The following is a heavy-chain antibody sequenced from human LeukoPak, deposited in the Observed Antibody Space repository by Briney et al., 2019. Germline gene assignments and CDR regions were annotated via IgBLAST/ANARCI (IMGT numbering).Heavy chain of an antibody. CDR1: GFTFSSYW. Sequence: LTGGSLRLSCAASGFTFSSYWMHWVRHAPGKGLVWVSRINSDGSSTSYADSVKGRFTISRDNAKNTLYLQTNSLRAEDTAVYYCARARYSSSWSDYWGQGTLVTVSS. D-gene: IGHD6-13*01. J-gene: IGHJ4*02. CDR2: INSDGSST. CDR3: ARARYSSSWSDY. V-gene: IGHV3-74*01.